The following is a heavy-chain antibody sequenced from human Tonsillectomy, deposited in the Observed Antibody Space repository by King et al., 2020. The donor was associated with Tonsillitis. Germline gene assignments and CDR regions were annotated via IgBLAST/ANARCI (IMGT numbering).Heavy chain of an antibody. D-gene: IGHD3-10*01. J-gene: IGHJ4*02. CDR3: VRGPMFRGVIIKGGPDY. CDR1: GGSISSFY. CDR2: VSKRGGTNHI. Sequence: VQLQESGPGVVKPSETLSLTCTVSGGSISSFYWSWIRQPPGKRLEWIGWVSKRGGTNHINYNPSLKSRVTISVDSSDNQFSLNVKSVTAADTAVYYCVRGPMFRGVIIKGGPDYWGQGTLVTVSP. V-gene: IGHV4-59*01.